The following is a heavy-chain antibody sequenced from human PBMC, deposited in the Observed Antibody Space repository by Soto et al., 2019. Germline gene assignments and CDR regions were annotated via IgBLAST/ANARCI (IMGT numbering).Heavy chain of an antibody. J-gene: IGHJ4*02. CDR3: ARIVGGTPDY. CDR1: GDRVSRNSGA. V-gene: IGHV6-1*01. D-gene: IGHD1-26*01. CDR2: TYHRSKWHN. Sequence: RSRAPSLTCAISGDRVSRNSGAWNWIRQSPSRGLGWLGRTYHRSKWHNDYAVSVKSRITINPDTSKNQFSLQLNSVTPEDTAVYYCARIVGGTPDYWGQGTLVTVSS.